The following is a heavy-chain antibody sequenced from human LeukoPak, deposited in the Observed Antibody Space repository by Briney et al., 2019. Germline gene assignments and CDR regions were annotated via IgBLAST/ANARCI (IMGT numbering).Heavy chain of an antibody. J-gene: IGHJ4*02. CDR2: IYYDGSNI. V-gene: IGHV3-30*04. CDR1: GFTFSNYA. CDR3: ARDWKTNSFDY. D-gene: IGHD1-1*01. Sequence: PGRSLRLSCAASGFTFSNYAMHWVRQAPGKGLEWVAFIYYDGSNIYYADYVKGRFTISRDISKNTLYLQMDSLRAEDTAIYYCARDWKTNSFDYWGQGTLVTVSS.